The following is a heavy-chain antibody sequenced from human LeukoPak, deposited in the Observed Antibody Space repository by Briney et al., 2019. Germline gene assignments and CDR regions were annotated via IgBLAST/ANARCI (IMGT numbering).Heavy chain of an antibody. CDR1: GYSFTSYW. D-gene: IGHD3-10*01. CDR2: IYPGDSDT. CDR3: ARRPLGFGALFAY. Sequence: GESLKISCKGSGYSFTSYWIGWGRQMPGKGLEWMGIIYPGDSDTRYSPSFQGQVTISADKSISTAYVQWSSLKASDTAMYYCARRPLGFGALFAYWGQGTLVTVSS. V-gene: IGHV5-51*01. J-gene: IGHJ4*02.